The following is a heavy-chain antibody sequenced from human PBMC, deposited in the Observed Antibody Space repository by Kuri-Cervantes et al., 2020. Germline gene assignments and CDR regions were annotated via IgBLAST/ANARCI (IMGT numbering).Heavy chain of an antibody. V-gene: IGHV3-30*03. D-gene: IGHD2-15*01. CDR1: GFNFSNYG. J-gene: IGHJ6*03. CDR2: ISYDGSNK. CDR3: ARAVDCRGDRCSLYSYYYMDV. Sequence: GESLKISCAASGFNFSNYGMHWVRQAPGKGLEWVAVISYDGSNKYYADSVKGRFTISRDNAKNSLYLQMNSLRAEDTAVYYCARAVDCRGDRCSLYSYYYMDVWGKGTTVTVSS.